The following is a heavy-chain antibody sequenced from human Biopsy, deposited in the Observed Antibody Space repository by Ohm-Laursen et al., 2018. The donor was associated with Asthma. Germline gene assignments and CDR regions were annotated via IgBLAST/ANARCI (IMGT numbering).Heavy chain of an antibody. V-gene: IGHV3-7*01. J-gene: IGHJ1*01. Sequence: GSLRLSCAASGFTFGTYDMTWVRQAAGKGLEWVANIKHDGTEKNHVDSLKGRFTISRDNAKNSLYLQMNSLRAEDTAVYYCARTFHFWSPYHAEHYQLWGQGTLVTVPS. D-gene: IGHD3-3*02. CDR3: ARTFHFWSPYHAEHYQL. CDR2: IKHDGTEK. CDR1: GFTFGTYD.